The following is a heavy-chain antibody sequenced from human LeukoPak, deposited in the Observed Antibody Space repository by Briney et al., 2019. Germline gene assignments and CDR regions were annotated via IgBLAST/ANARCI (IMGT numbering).Heavy chain of an antibody. D-gene: IGHD2-2*03. Sequence: GASVKVSCKASGGTFSSFTISWVRQAPGQGLEWMGRIIPILGIANYAQKFQGRVTITADKSTSTAYMELSSLRSEDTAVYYCARDYGYCSSTSRSRNWFDPWGQGTLVTVSS. J-gene: IGHJ5*02. CDR2: IIPILGIA. CDR3: ARDYGYCSSTSRSRNWFDP. V-gene: IGHV1-69*04. CDR1: GGTFSSFT.